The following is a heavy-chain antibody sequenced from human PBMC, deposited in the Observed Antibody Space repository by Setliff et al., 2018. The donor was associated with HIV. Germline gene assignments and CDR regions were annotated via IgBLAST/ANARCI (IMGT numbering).Heavy chain of an antibody. Sequence: SETLSLTCTVSGETIRNGFYYWHWMRQPPGKGLEWIGSIYYSGSTHYKSSLKSRVTITVDTSKNQFSLRLGSVTAADTAVYYCARGGGPDTNFDSWGRGTLVTVSS. CDR1: GETIRNGFYY. CDR3: ARGGGPDTNFDS. V-gene: IGHV4-39*07. J-gene: IGHJ4*02. CDR2: IYYSGST. D-gene: IGHD3-16*01.